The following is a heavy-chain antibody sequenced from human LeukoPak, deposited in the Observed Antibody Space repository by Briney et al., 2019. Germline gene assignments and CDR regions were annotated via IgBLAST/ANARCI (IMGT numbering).Heavy chain of an antibody. CDR1: GFTFSHYS. D-gene: IGHD6-19*01. Sequence: GGSLRLSCVASGFTFSHYSMHWVRQGPGKGLEWVSVISYDGSNKYYADSVKGRFTISRDNSKNTLYLQMNSLRAEDTAVYYCAKGGDSGWLFDYWGQGTLVTVSS. CDR3: AKGGDSGWLFDY. J-gene: IGHJ4*02. CDR2: ISYDGSNK. V-gene: IGHV3-30*04.